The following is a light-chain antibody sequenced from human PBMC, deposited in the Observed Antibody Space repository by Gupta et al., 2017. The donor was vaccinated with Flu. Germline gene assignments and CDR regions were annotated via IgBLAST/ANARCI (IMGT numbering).Light chain of an antibody. CDR1: KGVSTY. J-gene: IGKJ2*01. CDR3: QQYNSYPYT. V-gene: IGKV1-16*02. Sequence: QMNQSPSPLSASVGDRVTITCRASKGVSTYLCWFQQKPGQAPKSLIYGASNLHTGVPSKFSGSGSGTDFALTISGLEPEDVATYYCQQYNSYPYTFGQGTIVEIK. CDR2: GAS.